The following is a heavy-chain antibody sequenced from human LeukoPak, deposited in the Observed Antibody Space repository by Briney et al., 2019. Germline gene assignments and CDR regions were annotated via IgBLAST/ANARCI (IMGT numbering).Heavy chain of an antibody. J-gene: IGHJ4*02. Sequence: GGSLRLSCAASGFTVSSNYMSWVRQAPGKGLEWVSVTYSGGSTYYADSVKGRFTISRDSSRNTLYLQMNSLRVEDTAVYYCARVSPFDYWGQGTLVTVSS. CDR1: GFTVSSNY. V-gene: IGHV3-66*01. CDR2: TYSGGST. CDR3: ARVSPFDY.